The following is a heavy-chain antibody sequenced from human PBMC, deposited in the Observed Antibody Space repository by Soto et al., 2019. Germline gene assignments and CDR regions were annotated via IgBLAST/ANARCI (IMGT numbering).Heavy chain of an antibody. CDR2: IIPLFETT. D-gene: IGHD4-4*01. CDR1: GGAFSSYD. CDR3: VRDITTGYYGMDV. J-gene: IGHJ6*02. V-gene: IGHV1-69*06. Sequence: QVQLVQSGAEVKKPGSSVKVSCKVSGGAFSSYDISWVRQAPGQGLDWMGGIIPLFETTNYAQKFQGRVTITAAKSTSTAYMELSWLRSEDTAVYYCVRDITTGYYGMDVWGQGTTVTVSS.